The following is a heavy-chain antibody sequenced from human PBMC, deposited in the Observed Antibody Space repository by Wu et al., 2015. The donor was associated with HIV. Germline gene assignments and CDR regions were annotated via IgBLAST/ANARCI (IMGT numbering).Heavy chain of an antibody. V-gene: IGHV1-18*04. J-gene: IGHJ3*02. CDR2: ISAYNGDS. D-gene: IGHD2-21*01. CDR3: TRDPRASVVVRKDDAFDI. CDR1: GYTFSDYH. Sequence: QVRLIQSGAEVKKPGASVKVSCKASGYTFSDYHIHWVRQAPGQGLEWMGWISAYNGDSNYAQNLQGRVTMTTDTSTNTAYMEVRSLRSDDTAVYYCTRDPRASVVVRKDDAFDIWGQGTMVTVSS.